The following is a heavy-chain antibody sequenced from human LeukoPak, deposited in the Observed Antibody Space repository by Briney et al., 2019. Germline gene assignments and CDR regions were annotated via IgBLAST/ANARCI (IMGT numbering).Heavy chain of an antibody. CDR2: ISGSGGVT. D-gene: IGHD1-26*01. Sequence: PGGSLRLSCAASRFTFSSYAMSWVRQAPGKGLEWVSAISGSGGVTYYADSVKGRFTISRDNSKNTLSLQMNSLRAEDTALYYCAKGDLPLLYGGAFDSWGQRILVTVSS. CDR1: RFTFSSYA. V-gene: IGHV3-23*01. CDR3: AKGDLPLLYGGAFDS. J-gene: IGHJ4*02.